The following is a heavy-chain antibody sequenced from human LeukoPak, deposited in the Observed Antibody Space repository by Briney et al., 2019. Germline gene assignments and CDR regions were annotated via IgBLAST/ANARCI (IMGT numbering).Heavy chain of an antibody. CDR2: INPNSGGT. Sequence: ASVKVSCKASGYTFTSYGISWVRQAPGQGLEWMGWINPNSGGTNYAQKFQGRVTMTRDTSISTAYMELSRLRSDDTAVYYCARVGYDSSGRGWFDPWGQGTLVTVSS. V-gene: IGHV1-2*02. D-gene: IGHD3-22*01. CDR3: ARVGYDSSGRGWFDP. CDR1: GYTFTSYG. J-gene: IGHJ5*02.